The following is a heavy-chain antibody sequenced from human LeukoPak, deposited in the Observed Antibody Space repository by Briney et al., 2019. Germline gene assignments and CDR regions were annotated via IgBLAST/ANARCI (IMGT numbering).Heavy chain of an antibody. V-gene: IGHV1-24*01. Sequence: ASVKVSCKVSGYTLTELSMHWVRQAPGKELESMGGFDPEDSETIYAQKFQGRVTMTEDTSTDTAYMELSSLRSEDTAVYYCATDLVLGGDYYFDYWGQGTLVTVSS. D-gene: IGHD2-21*02. CDR2: FDPEDSET. J-gene: IGHJ4*02. CDR1: GYTLTELS. CDR3: ATDLVLGGDYYFDY.